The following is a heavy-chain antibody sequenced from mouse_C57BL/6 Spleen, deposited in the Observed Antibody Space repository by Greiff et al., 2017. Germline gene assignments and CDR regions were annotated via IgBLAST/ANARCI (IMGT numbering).Heavy chain of an antibody. CDR1: GYAFSSSW. Sequence: VQLQLSGPELVKPGASVKISCKASGYAFSSSWMNWVKQRPGKGLEWIGRIYPGDGDTNYNGKFKGKATLTADKSSSTAYMQLSSLTSEDSAVYFCARRGLWDAMDYWGQGTSVTVSS. J-gene: IGHJ4*01. D-gene: IGHD1-1*02. CDR2: IYPGDGDT. CDR3: ARRGLWDAMDY. V-gene: IGHV1-82*01.